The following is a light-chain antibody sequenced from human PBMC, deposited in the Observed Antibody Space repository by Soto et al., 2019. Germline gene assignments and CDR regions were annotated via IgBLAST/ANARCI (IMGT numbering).Light chain of an antibody. J-gene: IGLJ3*02. V-gene: IGLV2-11*01. CDR2: DVS. CDR1: SSGVGRSNF. Sequence: QSALTQPRSVSGSPGQSVTISCTGISSGVGRSNFVSWYQHHPGKAPKLVIYDVSQRPSGVPDRFAGSKSGSTASLTISGLQGEDEADEFCCSYASRYTWVFGGGTQLA. CDR3: CSYASRYTWV.